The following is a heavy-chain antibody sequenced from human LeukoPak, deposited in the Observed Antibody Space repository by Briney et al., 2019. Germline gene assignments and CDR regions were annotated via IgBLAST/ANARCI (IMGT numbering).Heavy chain of an antibody. CDR2: IYYSGST. J-gene: IGHJ4*02. CDR3: ARVTGYMTEDYFDY. Sequence: SETLCLTCTVSGYSISSGYYWGWIRQPPGKGLEWIGSIYYSGSTYHNPSLKSRVTISVDTTKNKFSVRLSSVTAADTAVYYCARVTGYMTEDYFDYWGQATLITVSS. D-gene: IGHD6-13*01. V-gene: IGHV4-38-2*02. CDR1: GYSISSGYY.